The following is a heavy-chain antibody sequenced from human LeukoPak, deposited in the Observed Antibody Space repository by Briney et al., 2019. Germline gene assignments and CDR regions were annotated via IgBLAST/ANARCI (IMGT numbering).Heavy chain of an antibody. J-gene: IGHJ4*02. D-gene: IGHD3-16*01. Sequence: GGSLRLSCAASGFTFSSYGMSWVRQAPGKGLEWVSAISGSGGSAYYADSVKGRFTISRDNSKNTLYLQMNSLRAEDTAVYYCARYRPRWGLYYFDYWGQGTLVTVSS. CDR2: ISGSGGSA. V-gene: IGHV3-23*01. CDR3: ARYRPRWGLYYFDY. CDR1: GFTFSSYG.